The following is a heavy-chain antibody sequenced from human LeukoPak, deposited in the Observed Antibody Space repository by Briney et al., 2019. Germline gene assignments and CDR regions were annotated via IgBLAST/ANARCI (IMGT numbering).Heavy chain of an antibody. V-gene: IGHV4-4*02. CDR3: AREGGPYRPLDY. CDR1: GGSITNTNY. CDR2: VNLQGST. J-gene: IGHJ4*02. Sequence: PSETLSLSCGVSGGSITNTNYWTWVRPPPGKGLEWIGEVNLQGSTNYNPSLMGRVAISVDTSENHISLQLTSVTAADTAVYYCAREGGPYRPLDYSGQGTQVTVSS.